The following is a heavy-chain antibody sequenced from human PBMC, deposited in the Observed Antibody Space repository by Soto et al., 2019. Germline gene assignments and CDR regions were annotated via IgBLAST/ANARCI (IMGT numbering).Heavy chain of an antibody. V-gene: IGHV1-18*01. J-gene: IGHJ5*02. CDR2: INTYNHNT. Sequence: ASVKVSCKASGYTFSNYVIIGVRQAPGQGLEWVGRINTYNHNTNYAQRFQGRVTMTIDTSTTTAYMELRSLRSDDTAVYYCARDPRYGGAWGQGTLVTVSS. CDR3: ARDPRYGGA. D-gene: IGHD3-16*01. CDR1: GYTFSNYV.